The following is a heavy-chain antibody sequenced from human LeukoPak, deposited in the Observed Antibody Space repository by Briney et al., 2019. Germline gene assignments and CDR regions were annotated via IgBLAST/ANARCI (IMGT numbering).Heavy chain of an antibody. CDR2: ISSRSRTI. Sequence: GGSLRLSCAASGFTFSSYWMSWVRQAPGKGLEWVSYISSRSRTIYYADSVKGRFTISRDNAKNSLNLQMNSLRAEDTAVYYCARESYYYDNSFYLPSGFDYWAREPWSPSPQ. D-gene: IGHD3-22*01. V-gene: IGHV3-48*01. CDR3: ARESYYYDNSFYLPSGFDY. CDR1: GFTFSSYW. J-gene: IGHJ4*02.